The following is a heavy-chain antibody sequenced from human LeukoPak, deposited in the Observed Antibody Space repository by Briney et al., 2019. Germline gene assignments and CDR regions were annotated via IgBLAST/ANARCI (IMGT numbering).Heavy chain of an antibody. CDR1: GYTFTSYY. V-gene: IGHV1-46*01. Sequence: ASVKVSCKASGYTFTSYYMHWVRQAPGQGLEWMGINNPSGGSTSYAQKCQGRVTMTRDTSTSTVYMELSSLRSEDTAVYYCARQYYYDSSGHNYFDYWGQGTLVTVSS. J-gene: IGHJ4*02. CDR2: NNPSGGST. CDR3: ARQYYYDSSGHNYFDY. D-gene: IGHD3-22*01.